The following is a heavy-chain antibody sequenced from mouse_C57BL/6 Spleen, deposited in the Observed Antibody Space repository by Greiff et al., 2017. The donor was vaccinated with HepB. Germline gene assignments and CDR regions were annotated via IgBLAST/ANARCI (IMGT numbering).Heavy chain of an antibody. J-gene: IGHJ3*01. CDR1: GYSITSGYY. CDR2: ISYDGSN. Sequence: ESGPGLVKPSQSLSLTCSVTGYSITSGYYWYWIRQFPGNKQEWLGYISYDGSNNYNPYLKNRISITRDTSKNQFFLKLNSVTTEDAATYYCARDQGGYYGSGYWFAYWGQGTLVTVSA. D-gene: IGHD1-1*01. CDR3: ARDQGGYYGSGYWFAY. V-gene: IGHV3-6*01.